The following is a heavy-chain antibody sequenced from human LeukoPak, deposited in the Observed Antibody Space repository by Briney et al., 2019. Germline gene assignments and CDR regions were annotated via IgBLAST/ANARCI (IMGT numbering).Heavy chain of an antibody. CDR1: GFTLSSYG. CDR2: ISSGSTYK. D-gene: IGHD4-23*01. CDR3: ARDWDYGGNSVDY. Sequence: GSLRLSCAASGFTLSSYGMSWVRQAPGKGLEWVSSISSGSTYKFYADSVKGRFTISRDNAKNSLYLQMNSLRAEDTAVYYCARDWDYGGNSVDYWGQGTLVTVSS. J-gene: IGHJ4*02. V-gene: IGHV3-21*01.